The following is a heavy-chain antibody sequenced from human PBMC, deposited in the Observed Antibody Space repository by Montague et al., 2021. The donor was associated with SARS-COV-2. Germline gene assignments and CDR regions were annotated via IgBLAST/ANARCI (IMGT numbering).Heavy chain of an antibody. CDR3: ARDGADYYDSSGYLSH. D-gene: IGHD3-22*01. Sequence: SLRLSCAASGFTFSSYGMHWVRQAPGKGLEWVAVIWYDGSNKYYADSVKGRFTISRDNSKNTLYLQMNSLRAEDTAVYYCARDGADYYDSSGYLSHWGQGAMVAVSS. CDR2: IWYDGSNK. V-gene: IGHV3-33*01. CDR1: GFTFSSYG. J-gene: IGHJ4*02.